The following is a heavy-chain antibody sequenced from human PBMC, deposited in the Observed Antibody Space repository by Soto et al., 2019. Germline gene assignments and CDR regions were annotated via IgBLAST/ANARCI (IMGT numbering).Heavy chain of an antibody. CDR2: TRNKANNYIT. D-gene: IGHD1-26*01. J-gene: IGHJ4*02. CDR3: GRWTSGSPDC. Sequence: EVQLVESGGGLVQPGGSLRLSCAASGFTLSDHYMDWVRQAPGKGLEWLGRTRNKANNYITEYATSVKGRFTISRDDSTNSVYLQLHSLKSEDTAVYYCGRWTSGSPDCWGQGTLVTVSS. V-gene: IGHV3-72*01. CDR1: GFTLSDHY.